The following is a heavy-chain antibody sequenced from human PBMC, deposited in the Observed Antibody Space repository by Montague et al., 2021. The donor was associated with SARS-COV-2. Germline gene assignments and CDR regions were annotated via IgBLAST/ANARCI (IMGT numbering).Heavy chain of an antibody. CDR3: ARGSRQWLVRLPHYYYFDY. J-gene: IGHJ4*02. CDR1: GGSFSGYY. V-gene: IGHV4-34*01. Sequence: SETLSLTCAVYGGSFSGYYWSWIRQPPGKGLEWIGEINHSGSTNYNPSLKSRVTISVDTSKNQFSLKLSSVTAADTAVYYCARGSRQWLVRLPHYYYFDYWGQGTLVTVSS. CDR2: INHSGST. D-gene: IGHD6-19*01.